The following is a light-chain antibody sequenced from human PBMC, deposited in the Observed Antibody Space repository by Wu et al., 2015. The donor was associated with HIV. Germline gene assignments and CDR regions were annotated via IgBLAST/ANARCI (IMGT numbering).Light chain of an antibody. CDR3: QQYYTWPLT. V-gene: IGKV3-15*01. CDR1: QSVSSN. J-gene: IGKJ4*01. Sequence: EIVMTQSPATLSVSPGERATLSCRASQSVSSNLAWYQQKPGQAPRLLIYGASTRATGIPARFSGSGSGTEFTLSISSVQSEDFAVYSCQQYYTWPLTFGGGTKVQIK. CDR2: GAS.